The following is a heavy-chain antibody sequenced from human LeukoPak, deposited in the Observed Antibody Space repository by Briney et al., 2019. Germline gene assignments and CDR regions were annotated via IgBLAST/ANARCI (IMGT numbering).Heavy chain of an antibody. CDR2: IFTTGST. CDR3: ARGGFGSSTYYFEVDP. D-gene: IGHD2/OR15-2a*01. CDR1: GGSIRPYH. V-gene: IGHV4-4*09. Sequence: SETLSLTCTVSGGSIRPYHWSWIRQPPGKGLEWIGCIFTTGSTNYNPSLKSRVTISVDTSTKQLSLKLSSVTAADTAVYYCARGGFGSSTYYFEVDPWGQGTLVTVSS. J-gene: IGHJ5*02.